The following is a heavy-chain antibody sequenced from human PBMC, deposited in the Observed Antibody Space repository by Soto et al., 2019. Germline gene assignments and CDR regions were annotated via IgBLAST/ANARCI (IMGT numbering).Heavy chain of an antibody. CDR1: GFTFSSYA. V-gene: IGHV3-23*01. Sequence: EVQLLESGGGLVQPGGSLRLSCAASGFTFSSYAMSWVRQAPGKRLEWVSAISGSGGSTYYADSVKGRFTISRDNSKNTLYLQMNSLRAEDTAVYYCAKDPLPEYGYPFYFDYWGQGTLVTVSS. J-gene: IGHJ4*02. CDR2: ISGSGGST. CDR3: AKDPLPEYGYPFYFDY. D-gene: IGHD5-18*01.